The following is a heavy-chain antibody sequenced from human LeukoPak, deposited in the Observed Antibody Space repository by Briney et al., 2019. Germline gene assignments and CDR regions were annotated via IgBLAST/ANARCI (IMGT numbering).Heavy chain of an antibody. D-gene: IGHD2-2*01. Sequence: SEALSLTCAVSGGSFSSCCYSWSWNWQPPGKGREGNGYNYPSGTTYYNPPLNRRATRSEATSKHNFCLELRSVAAAATAVYYCVRGGRDCNTKSCYGARFGYWGQGNLATVSS. CDR3: VRGGRDCNTKSCYGARFGY. CDR2: NYPSGTT. V-gene: IGHV4-30-2*01. CDR1: GGSFSSCCYS. J-gene: IGHJ4*02.